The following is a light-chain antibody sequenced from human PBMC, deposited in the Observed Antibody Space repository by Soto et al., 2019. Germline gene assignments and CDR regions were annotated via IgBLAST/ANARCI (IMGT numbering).Light chain of an antibody. V-gene: IGKV2-28*01. Sequence: DIVMTQSPLSLPVTPGEPASISFRSSQSLLHSNGYNYLDWYLQKPGQSPQLLIYLGSNRASGVPDRFSGSGSGTDFTLEISRVEAEDVGVYYCMQALQTPLTFGPGTKVDIK. CDR2: LGS. CDR1: QSLLHSNGYNY. CDR3: MQALQTPLT. J-gene: IGKJ3*01.